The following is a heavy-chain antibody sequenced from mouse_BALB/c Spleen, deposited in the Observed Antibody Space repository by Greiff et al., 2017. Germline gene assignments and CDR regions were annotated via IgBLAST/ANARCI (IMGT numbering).Heavy chain of an antibody. J-gene: IGHJ4*01. CDR3: ARYGPYAIDY. CDR1: GYSITSDYA. CDR2: ISYSGST. Sequence: EVQWVESGPGLVKPSQSLSLTCTVTGYSITSDYAWNWLRQFPGNKLEWMGYISYSGSTSYNPSLKSRISITRDTSKNQFFLQLNSVTTEDTATYYCARYGPYAIDYWGQGTSVTVSS. V-gene: IGHV3-2*02. D-gene: IGHD1-1*02.